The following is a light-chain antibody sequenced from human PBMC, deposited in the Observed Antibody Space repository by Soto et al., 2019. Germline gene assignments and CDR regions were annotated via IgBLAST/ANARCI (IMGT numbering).Light chain of an antibody. J-gene: IGKJ1*01. CDR2: GAS. CDR1: QSVRTN. V-gene: IGKV3-15*01. Sequence: ERVMTQSPATLSVSPGERATLSCRASQSVRTNLAWYQQTPGQAPRLPIYGASTRATGIPDRFRGSGSGTEFTLTISSLQSEDFASYYCQQYDDWPRTFGQGTKVEI. CDR3: QQYDDWPRT.